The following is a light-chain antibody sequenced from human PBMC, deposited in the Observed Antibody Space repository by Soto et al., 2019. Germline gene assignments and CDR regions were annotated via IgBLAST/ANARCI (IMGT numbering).Light chain of an antibody. CDR2: DAS. Sequence: EIVLTQSPATLSLSPGERATLSCRASQSVSSYLAWSQQKPGQAPRLLIYDASNRATGIPARFSGSGAGTDFALTISSIEPEDFEVYDCQQRRNRPPIFTFGHGTKVDIK. CDR1: QSVSSY. J-gene: IGKJ3*01. V-gene: IGKV3-11*01. CDR3: QQRRNRPPIFT.